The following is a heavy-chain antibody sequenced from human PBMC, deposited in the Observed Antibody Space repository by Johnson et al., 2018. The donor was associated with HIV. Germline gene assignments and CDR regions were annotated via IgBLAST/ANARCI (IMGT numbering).Heavy chain of an antibody. CDR3: ASRQYFSSFDI. J-gene: IGHJ3*02. Sequence: EVQLVESGGGLIQPGGSLGLSCAASGFNVSTNNMNWVRQAPGKGLEWVSVTYSGGSTYYADSVKGRFTISRDNSKNTLYLQMNSLRAEDTAVYYCASRQYFSSFDIWGQGTMVTVSS. CDR2: TYSGGST. V-gene: IGHV3-66*01. CDR1: GFNVSTNN. D-gene: IGHD3-3*01.